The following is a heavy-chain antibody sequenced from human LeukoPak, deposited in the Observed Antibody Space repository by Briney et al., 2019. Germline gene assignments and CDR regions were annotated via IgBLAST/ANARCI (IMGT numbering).Heavy chain of an antibody. V-gene: IGHV6-1*01. CDR1: GDSVPSNIAA. CDR3: ARDLSAGADY. CDR2: TYYRSRWTF. D-gene: IGHD6-13*01. Sequence: SQTLSLTCAISGDSVPSNIAAWTWFRQSPSRGLEWLGRTYYRSRWTFEYAVSVKGRITFKSDTSKNQVSLQLTSVAPDDTALYYCARDLSAGADYWGQGILVTVSS. J-gene: IGHJ4*02.